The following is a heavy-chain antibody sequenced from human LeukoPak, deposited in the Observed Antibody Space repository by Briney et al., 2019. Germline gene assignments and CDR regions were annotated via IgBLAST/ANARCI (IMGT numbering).Heavy chain of an antibody. CDR3: AKDHLSSSSWYVAFDI. Sequence: PGGSLRLSCAASGFTFSSYSMNWVRQAPGKGLEWVSYISSSSSTIYYADSVKGRFTISRDNAKNTLYLQMNSLRAEDTAVYYCAKDHLSSSSWYVAFDIWGQGTMVTVSS. CDR1: GFTFSSYS. D-gene: IGHD6-13*01. J-gene: IGHJ3*02. CDR2: ISSSSSTI. V-gene: IGHV3-48*01.